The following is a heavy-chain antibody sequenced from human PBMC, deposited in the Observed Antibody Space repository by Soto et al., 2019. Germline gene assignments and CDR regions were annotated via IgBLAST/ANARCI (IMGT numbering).Heavy chain of an antibody. CDR2: IWYDGSNK. J-gene: IGHJ4*02. D-gene: IGHD6-13*01. CDR1: GFTFSSYG. Sequence: ESGGGVVQPGRSLRLSCAASGFTFSSYGMHWVRQAPGKGLEWVAVIWYDGSNKYYADSVKGRFTISRDNSKNTLYLQMNSLRAEDTAVYYCARVVPAAAGRYFDYWGQGTLVTVSS. CDR3: ARVVPAAAGRYFDY. V-gene: IGHV3-33*01.